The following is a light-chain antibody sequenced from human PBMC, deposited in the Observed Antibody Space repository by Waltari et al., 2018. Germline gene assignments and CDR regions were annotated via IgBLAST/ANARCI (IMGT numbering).Light chain of an antibody. Sequence: IQMTQSPSALSASVGHRVTIPCRASQRINTWMAWYQQRPGKAPKVLIYDVSTLESGVPSRFSGSGSGTEFTLAINNLQPEDFATYYCQQYNNWPWTFGQGTKVEIK. V-gene: IGKV1-5*01. J-gene: IGKJ1*01. CDR3: QQYNNWPWT. CDR1: QRINTW. CDR2: DVS.